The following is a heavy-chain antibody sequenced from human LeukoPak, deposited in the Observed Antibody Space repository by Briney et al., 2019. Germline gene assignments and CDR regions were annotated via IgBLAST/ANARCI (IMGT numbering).Heavy chain of an antibody. V-gene: IGHV3-30-3*01. CDR1: GFTFSSYA. CDR3: ARQYTYYYDSSGYYALGY. J-gene: IGHJ4*02. Sequence: GRSLRLSCAASGFTFSSYAMHWVRQAPGKGLEWVAVISYDGSNKYYADSVKGRFTISRDNSKNTLYLQMNSLRAEDTAVYYCARQYTYYYDSSGYYALGYWGQGTLVTVSS. CDR2: ISYDGSNK. D-gene: IGHD3-22*01.